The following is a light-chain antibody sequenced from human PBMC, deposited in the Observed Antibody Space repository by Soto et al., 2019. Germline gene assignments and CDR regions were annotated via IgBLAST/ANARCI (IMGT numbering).Light chain of an antibody. CDR2: GDN. V-gene: IGLV1-40*01. CDR1: SSNIGAGYD. J-gene: IGLJ1*01. Sequence: QSVLTQPPSVSGAPGQRVTISCTGSSSNIGAGYDVHWYQHLPGTAPKLLIYGDNNWPSGVPDRFSGSKSGTSASLAITGLQAEDEADYYCQSYDSSLSGYVFGTGTKLTVL. CDR3: QSYDSSLSGYV.